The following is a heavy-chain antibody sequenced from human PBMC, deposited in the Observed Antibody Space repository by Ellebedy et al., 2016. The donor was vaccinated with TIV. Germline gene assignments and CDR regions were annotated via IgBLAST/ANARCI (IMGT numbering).Heavy chain of an antibody. D-gene: IGHD2-15*01. V-gene: IGHV3-23*01. CDR1: GLTFSSHG. Sequence: GESLKISXETSGLTFSSHGMSWVRQAPGKGLEWVSCISGSGSSTYYADSVKGRFTISRDNSKNTLYLQMNGLRAEDTAIYYCAKDSPYCSGGSCFFVSWGQGSLVTVSS. CDR3: AKDSPYCSGGSCFFVS. J-gene: IGHJ4*02. CDR2: ISGSGSST.